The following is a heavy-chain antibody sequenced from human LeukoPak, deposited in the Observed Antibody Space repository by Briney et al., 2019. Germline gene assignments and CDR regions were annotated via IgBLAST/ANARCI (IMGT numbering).Heavy chain of an antibody. V-gene: IGHV1-69*06. J-gene: IGHJ2*01. D-gene: IGHD5-12*01. Sequence: SVKVSCKASGGTFSSYAISWVRQAPGQGLEWMGRIIPIFGTANYAQKFQGRVTITADKSTSTAYMELGSLRSEDTAVYYCARGGGYGPSGYFDLWGRGTLVTVSS. CDR3: ARGGGYGPSGYFDL. CDR2: IIPIFGTA. CDR1: GGTFSSYA.